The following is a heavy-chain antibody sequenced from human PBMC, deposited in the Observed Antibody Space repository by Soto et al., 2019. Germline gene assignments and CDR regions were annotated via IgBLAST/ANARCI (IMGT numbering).Heavy chain of an antibody. V-gene: IGHV4-59*01. Sequence: SETLSLTCTVSGGSISSYYWSWIRQPPGKGLEWIGYIYYSGSTNYNPSLKSRVTISVDTSKNQFSLKLSSVTAADTAVYYCARVRPWRSYGHYYYYYMDVWGKGTTVTVSS. D-gene: IGHD3-10*01. J-gene: IGHJ6*03. CDR1: GGSISSYY. CDR3: ARVRPWRSYGHYYYYYMDV. CDR2: IYYSGST.